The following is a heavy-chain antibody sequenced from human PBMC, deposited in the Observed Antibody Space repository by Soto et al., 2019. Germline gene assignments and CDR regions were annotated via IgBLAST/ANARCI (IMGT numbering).Heavy chain of an antibody. CDR2: SHQSGNT. CDR1: GVSIGSHDW. J-gene: IGHJ4*02. CDR3: ARVPDY. Sequence: SETLSLTCAVSGVSIGSHDWWTWVRQPPGKGLEWIGESHQSGNTHYNSSLESRVTISLDKSKNHFSLQLSSVTVADTAVYYCARVPDYWGQGTLVTVSS. V-gene: IGHV4-4*02.